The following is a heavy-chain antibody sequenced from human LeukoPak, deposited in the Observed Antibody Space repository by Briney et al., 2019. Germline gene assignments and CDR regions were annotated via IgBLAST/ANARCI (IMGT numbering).Heavy chain of an antibody. J-gene: IGHJ4*02. CDR1: GFTFSSYA. CDR2: ISGSGGST. CDR3: AKGDQVLSSNYFDY. D-gene: IGHD2-2*01. Sequence: AGGSQRLSCAASGFTFSSYAMSWVRQASGKGLEWVSAISGSGGSTYYADSVKGRFTISRDNSKNTLYLQMNSLRAEDTAVYYCAKGDQVLSSNYFDYWGQGTLVTVSS. V-gene: IGHV3-23*01.